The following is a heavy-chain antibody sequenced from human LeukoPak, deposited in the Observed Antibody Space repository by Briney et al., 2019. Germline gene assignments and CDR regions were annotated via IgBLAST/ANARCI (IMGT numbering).Heavy chain of an antibody. CDR3: AREVNSTTWRPLDY. CDR2: IYTSGST. CDR1: GGPISSYY. J-gene: IGHJ4*02. D-gene: IGHD6-13*01. Sequence: SETLSLTCTVSGGPISSYYWSWIRQPAGKGLEWIGRIYTSGSTNYNPSLKSRVTMSVDTSKNQFSLKLSSVTAADTAVYYCAREVNSTTWRPLDYWGQGTLVTVSS. V-gene: IGHV4-4*07.